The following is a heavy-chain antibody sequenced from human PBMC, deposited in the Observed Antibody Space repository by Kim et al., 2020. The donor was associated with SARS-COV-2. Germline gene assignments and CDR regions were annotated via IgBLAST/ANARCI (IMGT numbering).Heavy chain of an antibody. CDR3: SMGDTSGYYDY. Sequence: TYYNPSLKSRVTISVGTSKNQFSLKLSSVTAADTAVYYCSMGDTSGYYDYWGQGTLVTVSS. CDR2: T. J-gene: IGHJ4*02. V-gene: IGHV4-39*01. D-gene: IGHD3-22*01.